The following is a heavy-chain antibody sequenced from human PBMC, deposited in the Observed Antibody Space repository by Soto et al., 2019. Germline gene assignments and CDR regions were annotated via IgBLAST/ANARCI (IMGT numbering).Heavy chain of an antibody. Sequence: APGKGLPASVKVSCKASGYTFTSYYMHWVRQAPGQGLEWMGIINPSGGSTSYAQKFQGRVTMTRDTSTSTVYMELSSLRSEDTAVYYCAREQYYYDSSGYLRYYYGMDVWGQGTTVTVSS. CDR1: GYTFTSYY. CDR3: AREQYYYDSSGYLRYYYGMDV. J-gene: IGHJ6*02. CDR2: INPSGGST. D-gene: IGHD3-22*01. V-gene: IGHV1-46*01.